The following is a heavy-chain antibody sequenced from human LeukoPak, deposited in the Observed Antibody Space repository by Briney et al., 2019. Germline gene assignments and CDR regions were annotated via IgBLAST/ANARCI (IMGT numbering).Heavy chain of an antibody. V-gene: IGHV4-30-4*01. D-gene: IGHD6-13*01. J-gene: IGHJ4*02. Sequence: SETRSLTCTVSGGSISSGDYYWSWIRQPPGKGLEWIGYIYYSGSTSYNPSLKSRVTISVDTSKNQFSLKLTSVTAADTAVYYCARVRQQLIDYWGQGTLVTVSS. CDR1: GGSISSGDYY. CDR3: ARVRQQLIDY. CDR2: IYYSGST.